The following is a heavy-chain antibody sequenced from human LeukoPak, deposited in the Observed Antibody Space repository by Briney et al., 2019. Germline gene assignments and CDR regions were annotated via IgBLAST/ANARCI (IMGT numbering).Heavy chain of an antibody. CDR2: IYYSGST. V-gene: IGHV4-39*01. CDR3: PRHSGLHGNFDY. Sequence: SETLSLTCTVSGGSISSSNYYWGWIRQPPGKGLEWIGGIYYSGSTYYNPSLKSRVTISVDTSKNQFSLKLSSVTAADTAVYYSPRHSGLHGNFDYWGQGTLVTVSS. CDR1: GGSISSSNYY. D-gene: IGHD5-24*01. J-gene: IGHJ4*02.